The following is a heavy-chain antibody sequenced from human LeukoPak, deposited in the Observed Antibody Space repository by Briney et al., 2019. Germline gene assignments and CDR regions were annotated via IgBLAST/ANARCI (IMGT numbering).Heavy chain of an antibody. CDR2: INPNSGGT. CDR1: GYTFTGYY. CDR3: ARARYCSGGSCYPTYNWFDP. V-gene: IGHV1-2*02. D-gene: IGHD2-15*01. J-gene: IGHJ5*02. Sequence: ASVKVSCKASGYTFTGYYMHWVRQAPGQGLEWMGWINPNSGGTNYAQKFQGRVTMTRDTSISTAYMELSRLRSDDTAVYYCARARYCSGGSCYPTYNWFDPRGQGTLVTVSS.